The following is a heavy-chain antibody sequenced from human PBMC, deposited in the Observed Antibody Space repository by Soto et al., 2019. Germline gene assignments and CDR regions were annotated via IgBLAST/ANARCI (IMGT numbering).Heavy chain of an antibody. CDR2: IRGSTGST. CDR3: FIFKPEYDIRGTVPVSAFLLKRSSDL. Sequence: KGMDLIAAIRGSTGSTYYSDCVKGRFTISRDNYKNTLYLQMNSLRAEDTAVYYCFIFKPEYDIRGTVPVSAFLLKRSSDL. D-gene: IGHD3-3*01. J-gene: IGHJ2*01. V-gene: IGHV3-23*01.